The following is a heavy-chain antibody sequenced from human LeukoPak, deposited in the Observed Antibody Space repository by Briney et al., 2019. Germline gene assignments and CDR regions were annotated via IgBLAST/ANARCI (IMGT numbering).Heavy chain of an antibody. D-gene: IGHD5-18*01. CDR3: AGTAGYSYGRIDY. J-gene: IGHJ4*02. CDR2: INPSGGRT. V-gene: IGHV1-46*01. Sequence: ASVTVSCKASGYTFTSYYIHWVRQAPGQGREWMGIINPSGGRTSYTQNFQRRVAVTRDTSTSTIYMDLSSLTSEDTAVYYCAGTAGYSYGRIDYWGQGTLVTVSS. CDR1: GYTFTSYY.